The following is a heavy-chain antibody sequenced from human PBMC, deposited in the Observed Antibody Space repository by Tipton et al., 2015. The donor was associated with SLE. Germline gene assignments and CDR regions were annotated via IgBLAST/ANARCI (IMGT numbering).Heavy chain of an antibody. CDR3: ASDPGHTSSGAPFDY. CDR2: ISAYNGNT. D-gene: IGHD1-26*01. V-gene: IGHV1-18*04. Sequence: QLVQSGAEVKKPGASVKVSCKASGYTFTSYGLSWLRQAPGQGLEWMGWISAYNGNTNYAQKLQRRVTMTTDTSTSTVYMELRGLRPDDTAVNYCASDPGHTSSGAPFDYWGQGTLVTGSS. CDR1: GYTFTSYG. J-gene: IGHJ4*02.